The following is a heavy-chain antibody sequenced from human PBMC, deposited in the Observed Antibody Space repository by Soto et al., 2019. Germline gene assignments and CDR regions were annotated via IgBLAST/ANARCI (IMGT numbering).Heavy chain of an antibody. CDR2: IYYSGST. Sequence: QLQLQESGPGLVKPSETLSLTCTVSGGSISSSGYYWGWIRQPPGKGLEWIGSIYYSGSTYYNPSLKSRVTISVDTSKNQFSLKLSSVTAADTAVYYCARQGYSSSWYPINWFDPWGQGTLVTVSS. D-gene: IGHD6-13*01. J-gene: IGHJ5*02. V-gene: IGHV4-39*01. CDR3: ARQGYSSSWYPINWFDP. CDR1: GGSISSSGYY.